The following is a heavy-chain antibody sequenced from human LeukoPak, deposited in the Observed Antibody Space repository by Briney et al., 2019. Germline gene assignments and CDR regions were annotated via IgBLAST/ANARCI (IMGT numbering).Heavy chain of an antibody. Sequence: GGSLRLSCAVSGLSTNYMSWVRQAPGKGLEWVSVIYSGDSTHYADSVKGRFTISRDISKNTLYLQMNSLRAEDTAVYYCARGYGDYDLTYLFDPWGQGTLVTVSS. V-gene: IGHV3-66*01. D-gene: IGHD4-17*01. J-gene: IGHJ5*02. CDR1: GLSTNY. CDR2: IYSGDST. CDR3: ARGYGDYDLTYLFDP.